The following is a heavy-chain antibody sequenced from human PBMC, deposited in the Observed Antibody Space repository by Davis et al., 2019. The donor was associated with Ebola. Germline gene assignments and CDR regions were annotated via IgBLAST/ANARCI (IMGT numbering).Heavy chain of an antibody. J-gene: IGHJ3*02. CDR1: DNTFTNYW. Sequence: GESLKISCKGSDNTFTNYWIGWVRQMPGKGLEWMGIIYTGDSDTRYSPSFRGQVTISADKSTKTAFLVWTGLKASDTAMYYCASLRRTITGMDDAFDIWGQGTMVTVSS. V-gene: IGHV5-51*01. CDR2: IYTGDSDT. CDR3: ASLRRTITGMDDAFDI. D-gene: IGHD2-8*02.